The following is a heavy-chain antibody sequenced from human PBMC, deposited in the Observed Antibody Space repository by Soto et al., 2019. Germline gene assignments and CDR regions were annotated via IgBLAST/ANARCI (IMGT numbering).Heavy chain of an antibody. D-gene: IGHD1-26*01. V-gene: IGHV3-9*01. CDR1: GFTLEYYA. CDR2: ISWNSGSI. J-gene: IGHJ1*01. Sequence: GGSLRLSCAASGFTLEYYAMHWVRQAPGKGLEWVSGISWNSGSIGYGDSVKGRFAISRDNAKNSLHLQMNSPSAEDTAFYYCVKDESINWYSGHFRHWGQGTLVTVSS. CDR3: VKDESINWYSGHFRH.